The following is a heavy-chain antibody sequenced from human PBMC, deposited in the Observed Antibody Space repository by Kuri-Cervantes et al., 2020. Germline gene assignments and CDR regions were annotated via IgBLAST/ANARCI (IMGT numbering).Heavy chain of an antibody. CDR2: ISAYNGNT. Sequence: ASVKVSCKASGYTFTSYGISWVRQAPGQGLEWMGWISAYNGNTNYAQKLQGRVTMTRNTSISTAYMELSSLRSEDTAVYYCAVNEVDTAMVVLWGQGTLVTVSS. J-gene: IGHJ4*02. D-gene: IGHD5-18*01. CDR1: GYTFTSYG. V-gene: IGHV1-18*01. CDR3: AVNEVDTAMVVL.